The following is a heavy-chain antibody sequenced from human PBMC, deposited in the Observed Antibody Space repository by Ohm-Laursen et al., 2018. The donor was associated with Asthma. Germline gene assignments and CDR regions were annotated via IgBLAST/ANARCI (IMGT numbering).Heavy chain of an antibody. CDR2: ISGSGGST. CDR1: GFTFSSYA. CDR3: AKTQDYGGNSGPWDY. J-gene: IGHJ4*02. V-gene: IGHV3-23*01. Sequence: SLRLSCSASGFTFSSYAMSWVRQAPGKGLEWVSAISGSGGSTYYADSVKGRFTISRDNSKNTLYLQMNSLRAEDTAVYYCAKTQDYGGNSGPWDYWGQGTLVTVSS. D-gene: IGHD4-23*01.